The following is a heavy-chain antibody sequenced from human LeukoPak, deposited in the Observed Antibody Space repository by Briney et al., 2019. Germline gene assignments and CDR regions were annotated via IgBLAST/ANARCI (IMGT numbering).Heavy chain of an antibody. D-gene: IGHD4-23*01. CDR2: ISGSGDST. J-gene: IGHJ4*02. CDR1: GFTFSSYG. V-gene: IGHV3-23*01. CDR3: AKWGLRAYGDNGGFDY. Sequence: GGSLRLSCAASGFTFSSYGMSWVRQAPGKGLEWVSTISGSGDSTYADSVKGRFSVSRDNSKNTLYLQMNSLRADDTAVYYCAKWGLRAYGDNGGFDYWGQGTLVTVSS.